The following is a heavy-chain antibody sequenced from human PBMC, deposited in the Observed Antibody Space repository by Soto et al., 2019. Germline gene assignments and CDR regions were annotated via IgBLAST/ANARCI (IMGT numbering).Heavy chain of an antibody. J-gene: IGHJ6*02. CDR1: GGSISSSSYY. CDR3: ARLRMDYAMGV. Sequence: SETLSLTCTVSGGSISSSSYYWGWIRQPPGKGLEWIGSIYYSGSTYYNPSLKSRVTISVDTSKNQFSLKLSSVTAADTAVYYCARLRMDYAMGVWGQGTTVTVSS. CDR2: IYYSGST. D-gene: IGHD2-15*01. V-gene: IGHV4-39*01.